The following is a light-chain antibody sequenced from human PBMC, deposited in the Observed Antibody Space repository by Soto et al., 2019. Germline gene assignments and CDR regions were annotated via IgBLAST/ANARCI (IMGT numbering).Light chain of an antibody. Sequence: SYELTQPPSVSVAPGKTANITCGGNNIGSKSVQWYQQKPGQAPVLVISYDTDRPSGIPERYSGSNSGNTATLTISRVEAGDEADYYCQVWDSSSDPVVFGGGTKLTVL. V-gene: IGLV3-21*04. CDR2: YDT. CDR1: NIGSKS. J-gene: IGLJ2*01. CDR3: QVWDSSSDPVV.